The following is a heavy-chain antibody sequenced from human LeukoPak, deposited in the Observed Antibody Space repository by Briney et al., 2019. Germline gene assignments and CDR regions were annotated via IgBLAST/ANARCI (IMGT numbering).Heavy chain of an antibody. Sequence: SETLSLTCTVSGGSISSSSYYWGWIRQPPGKGLEWIGRIYTSGSTNYNPSLKSRVTISVDTSKNQFSLKLSSVTAADTAVYYCARAPNDFWSGYLAFDIWGQGTMVTVSS. CDR3: ARAPNDFWSGYLAFDI. CDR1: GGSISSSSYY. CDR2: IYTSGST. V-gene: IGHV4-61*02. J-gene: IGHJ3*02. D-gene: IGHD3-3*01.